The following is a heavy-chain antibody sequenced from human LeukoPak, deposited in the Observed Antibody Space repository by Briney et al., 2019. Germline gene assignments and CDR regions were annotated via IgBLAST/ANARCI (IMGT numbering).Heavy chain of an antibody. CDR2: INSASTYI. V-gene: IGHV3-21*01. CDR3: ARDTDGYSYGLNYFDY. CDR1: GFTFSTHA. Sequence: GGSLRLSCVASGFTFSTHAMNWVRQAPGKGLEWVSSINSASTYIYSADSVRGRFTISRDNAKNSLYLRMNSLRAEDTAVYYCARDTDGYSYGLNYFDYWGQGTLVTVSS. J-gene: IGHJ4*02. D-gene: IGHD5-18*01.